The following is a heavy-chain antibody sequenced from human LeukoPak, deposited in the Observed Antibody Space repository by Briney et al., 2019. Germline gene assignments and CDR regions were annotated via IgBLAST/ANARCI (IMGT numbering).Heavy chain of an antibody. Sequence: GGSLKLSCAASGFTFSGSAMHWVRQASGKGLEWVGRIRSNANSYATAYAASVKGRFTISRDGSKNTAYLQMNSLKTEDTAVYYCSQYSGAPSWGQGTLVTVSS. D-gene: IGHD5-12*01. V-gene: IGHV3-73*01. CDR2: IRSNANSYAT. CDR1: GFTFSGSA. CDR3: SQYSGAPS. J-gene: IGHJ5*02.